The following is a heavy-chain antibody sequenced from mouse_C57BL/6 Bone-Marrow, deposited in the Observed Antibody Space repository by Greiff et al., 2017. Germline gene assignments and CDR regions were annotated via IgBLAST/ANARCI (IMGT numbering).Heavy chain of an antibody. CDR2: IYPGNSDT. CDR3: TRRGMYDYGMRYFDV. D-gene: IGHD1-1*01. Sequence: EVKLMESGTVLARPGASVKLSCKTSGYTFPSYGMPWVNQRPGQGLEWIGAIYPGNSDTSYTQKFKGKAKLTAVTSASTAYMELSSLTNEDSAVYYCTRRGMYDYGMRYFDVGGTGTTVTVSA. J-gene: IGHJ1*03. V-gene: IGHV1-5*01. CDR1: GYTFPSYG.